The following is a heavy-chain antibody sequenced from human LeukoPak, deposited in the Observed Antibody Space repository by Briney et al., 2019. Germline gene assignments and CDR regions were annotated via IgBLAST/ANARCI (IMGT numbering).Heavy chain of an antibody. J-gene: IGHJ4*02. V-gene: IGHV1-69*13. D-gene: IGHD6-6*01. CDR1: GYTFTSYD. Sequence: SVKVSCKASGYTFTSYDINWVRQAPGQGLEWMGGIIPIFGTANYAQKFQGRVTITADESTSTAYMELSSLRSEDTAVYYCARLPQYSSSLNYWGQGTQVTVSS. CDR2: IIPIFGTA. CDR3: ARLPQYSSSLNY.